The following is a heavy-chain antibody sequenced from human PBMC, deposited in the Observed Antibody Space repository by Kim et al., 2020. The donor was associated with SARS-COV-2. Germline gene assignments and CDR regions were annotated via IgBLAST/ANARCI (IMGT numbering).Heavy chain of an antibody. CDR3: ATWGYGSGSFRRGVINWFDP. D-gene: IGHD3-10*01. Sequence: ASVKVSCKVSGYTLTELSMHWVRQAPGKGLEWMGGFDPEDGETIYAQKFQGRVTMTEDTSTDTAYMELSSLRSEDTAVYYCATWGYGSGSFRRGVINWFDPWGQGTLVTVSS. V-gene: IGHV1-24*01. J-gene: IGHJ5*02. CDR1: GYTLTELS. CDR2: FDPEDGET.